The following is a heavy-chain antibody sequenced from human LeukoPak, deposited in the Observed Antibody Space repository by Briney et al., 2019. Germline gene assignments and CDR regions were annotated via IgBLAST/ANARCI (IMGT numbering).Heavy chain of an antibody. CDR2: VFYSGRT. Sequence: SETLSLTCTVSGGLIRDSGYYWGWIRQPPGKGLEWIGTVFYSGRTYYNSSLQSRVTISVDTSKNQFSLRLSSVTPADTAIYYCARLSNDYGDYEGHYWGQGTLVTVSP. CDR1: GGLIRDSGYY. D-gene: IGHD4-17*01. CDR3: ARLSNDYGDYEGHY. V-gene: IGHV4-39*01. J-gene: IGHJ4*02.